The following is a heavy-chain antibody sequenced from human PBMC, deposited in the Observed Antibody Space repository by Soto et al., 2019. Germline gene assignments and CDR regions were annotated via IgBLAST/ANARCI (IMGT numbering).Heavy chain of an antibody. D-gene: IGHD2-8*01. V-gene: IGHV1-46*01. J-gene: IGHJ6*02. Sequence: ASAEVCCKASGYTFSSYYMHWVRQDHGQGLEWMGIINPSGGSTSYAQKFQGRVTMTRDTSTSTVYMELSSLRSEDTAVYYCAREGRGYCTNGVCPDEYYYYGMDVWGQGTTVTVSS. CDR1: GYTFSSYY. CDR3: AREGRGYCTNGVCPDEYYYYGMDV. CDR2: INPSGGST.